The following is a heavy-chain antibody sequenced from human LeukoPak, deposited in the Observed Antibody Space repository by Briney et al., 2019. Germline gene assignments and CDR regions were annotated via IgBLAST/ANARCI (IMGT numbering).Heavy chain of an antibody. CDR2: INHSGST. V-gene: IGHV4-39*07. CDR1: GGSISSSSYY. Sequence: SETLSLTCTVSGGSISSSSYYWGWIRQPPGKGLEWIGEINHSGSTNYNPSLKSRVTISVDTSKNQFSLKLSSVTAADTAVYYCARGIPYGSGSYPDYWGQGTLVTVSS. D-gene: IGHD3-10*01. J-gene: IGHJ4*02. CDR3: ARGIPYGSGSYPDY.